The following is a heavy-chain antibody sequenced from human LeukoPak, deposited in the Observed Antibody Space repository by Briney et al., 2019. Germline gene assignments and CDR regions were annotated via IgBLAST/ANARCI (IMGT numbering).Heavy chain of an antibody. J-gene: IGHJ6*03. CDR3: TRSITGLPVWYYMDV. CDR1: GFTFSSYG. CDR2: ISSSSSTI. V-gene: IGHV3-48*01. Sequence: GGSLRLSCAASGFTFSSYGVTWVRQAPGKGLEWVSYISSSSSTIYYADSVKGRFTISRDNAKNSLYLQLNSLRVEDTAVYYCTRSITGLPVWYYMDVWGKGATVTVSS. D-gene: IGHD5-24*01.